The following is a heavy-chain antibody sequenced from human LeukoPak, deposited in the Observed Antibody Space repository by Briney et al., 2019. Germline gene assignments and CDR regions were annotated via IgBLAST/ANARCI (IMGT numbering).Heavy chain of an antibody. CDR1: GYTFSDYY. J-gene: IGHJ1*01. CDR2: INPNSGGT. Sequence: ASVKVSCKASGYTFSDYYLHWVRQAPGQGLEWMGWINPNSGGTNYAQKFQGRVTMTRDTSISTAYMELSRLRSEDTAVYYCARDESYCSGGSCYPTYFQHWGQGTLVTVSS. V-gene: IGHV1-2*02. CDR3: ARDESYCSGGSCYPTYFQH. D-gene: IGHD2-15*01.